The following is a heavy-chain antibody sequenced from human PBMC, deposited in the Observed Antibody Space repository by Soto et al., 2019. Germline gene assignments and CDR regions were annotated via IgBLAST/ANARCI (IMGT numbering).Heavy chain of an antibody. J-gene: IGHJ4*02. CDR3: AGRPYYYDSSGSSEWLDY. CDR2: ISGSGGST. CDR1: GFTFSSYA. V-gene: IGHV3-23*01. D-gene: IGHD3-22*01. Sequence: LRISCAASGFTFSSYAMSWVRQAPGKGLEWVSAISGSGGSTYYADSVKGRFTISRDNSKNTLYLQMNSLRAEDTAVYYCAGRPYYYDSSGSSEWLDYWGQGTLVPVSS.